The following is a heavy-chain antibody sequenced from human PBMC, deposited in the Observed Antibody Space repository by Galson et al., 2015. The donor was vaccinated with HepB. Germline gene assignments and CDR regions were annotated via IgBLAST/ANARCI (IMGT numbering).Heavy chain of an antibody. J-gene: IGHJ4*02. Sequence: SLRLSCAASGFTFSSYAMHWVRQAPGKGLEWVAVISYDGSNKYYADSVKGRFTISRDNSKNTLYLQMNSLRAEDTAVYYCAREKYCTNGVCSRFDYWGQGTLVTVSS. D-gene: IGHD2-8*01. CDR2: ISYDGSNK. CDR3: AREKYCTNGVCSRFDY. CDR1: GFTFSSYA. V-gene: IGHV3-30-3*01.